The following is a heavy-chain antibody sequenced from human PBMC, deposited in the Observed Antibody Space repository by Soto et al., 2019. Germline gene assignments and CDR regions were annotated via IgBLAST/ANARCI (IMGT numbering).Heavy chain of an antibody. Sequence: EVQLVESGGGLVQPGRSLRLSCAASGFTFDDYAMHWVRQAPGKGLEWVSGISWNSGSIGYADSVKGRLTISRDNAKKALYLKMNSQKAEDKGLYYCAKDGIEVACWHVGAEDFQDWGQGTLVTVSS. CDR2: ISWNSGSI. J-gene: IGHJ1*01. D-gene: IGHD6-19*01. V-gene: IGHV3-9*01. CDR3: AKDGIEVACWHVGAEDFQD. CDR1: GFTFDDYA.